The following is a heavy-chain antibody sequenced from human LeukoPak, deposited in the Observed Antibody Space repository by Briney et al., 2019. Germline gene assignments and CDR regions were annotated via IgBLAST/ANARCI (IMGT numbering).Heavy chain of an antibody. Sequence: KSGGSLRLSCAASGFTFSDYYMSWIRQAPGKGLEWVSYISSSGSTIYYADSVKGRFTISRDNAKNSLYLQMNSLRAEDTALYYCAKDIGAGTENDAFDIWGQGTMVTVSS. D-gene: IGHD1-1*01. CDR1: GFTFSDYY. CDR3: AKDIGAGTENDAFDI. V-gene: IGHV3-11*01. CDR2: ISSSGSTI. J-gene: IGHJ3*02.